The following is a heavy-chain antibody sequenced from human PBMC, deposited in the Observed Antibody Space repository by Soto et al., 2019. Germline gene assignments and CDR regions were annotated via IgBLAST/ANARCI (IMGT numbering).Heavy chain of an antibody. V-gene: IGHV4-30-4*01. J-gene: IGHJ4*02. Sequence: SGTLSLTCTFLCGSINSGDYYWSWVCQPPGKGLEWIGYIYYSGSTYYNPSLKSRVTISVDTSKNQFSLKLSSVTAAGTAVYYCARDRGLRFLEWLFLDYWGQGTLVTVSS. CDR1: CGSINSGDYY. CDR3: ARDRGLRFLEWLFLDY. CDR2: IYYSGST. D-gene: IGHD3-3*01.